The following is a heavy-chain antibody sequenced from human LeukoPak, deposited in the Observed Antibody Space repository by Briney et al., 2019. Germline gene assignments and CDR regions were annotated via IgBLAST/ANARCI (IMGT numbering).Heavy chain of an antibody. D-gene: IGHD6-19*01. CDR2: INHSGST. CDR3: ASSGWYRGY. V-gene: IGHV4-34*01. J-gene: IGHJ4*02. Sequence: KPSETLSLTCAVYGGFFRGYYWSWIRQPPGKGLEWIGEINHSGSTTYNPSLKSRVTISVDTSKNQFSLKVTSVTAADTAVYHCASSGWYRGYWGQGTLVTVSS. CDR1: GGFFRGYY.